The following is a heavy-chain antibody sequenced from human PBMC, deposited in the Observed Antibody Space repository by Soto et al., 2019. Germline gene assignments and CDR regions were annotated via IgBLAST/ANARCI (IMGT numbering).Heavy chain of an antibody. CDR3: ATLPLYGSGFDC. V-gene: IGHV3-9*01. CDR2: ISWNGASI. J-gene: IGHJ4*02. Sequence: EVQLVESVGGLVQPGRSLRLSCAASGFTFDDYAIHWVRQAPGRGLEWVAGISWNGASIGYAVSVKGRFTISRDNAKNSLHLQMNSLRSEDTALYYCATLPLYGSGFDCWGQGTLVTVSS. CDR1: GFTFDDYA. D-gene: IGHD3-10*01.